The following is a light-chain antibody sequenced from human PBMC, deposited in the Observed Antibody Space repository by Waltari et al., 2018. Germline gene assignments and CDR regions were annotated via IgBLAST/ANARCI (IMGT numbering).Light chain of an antibody. CDR2: AVT. J-gene: IGLJ1*01. Sequence: QSALTQPASVSGSPGQSITISCPGTSSDVGGYNYVSWYQQHPGKAPKLMIYAVTNRPSGVSNRFSGPKSGNTASLTISGLQAEDEADYYCSSYTSSSLGVFGTGTKVTVL. CDR3: SSYTSSSLGV. V-gene: IGLV2-14*01. CDR1: SSDVGGYNY.